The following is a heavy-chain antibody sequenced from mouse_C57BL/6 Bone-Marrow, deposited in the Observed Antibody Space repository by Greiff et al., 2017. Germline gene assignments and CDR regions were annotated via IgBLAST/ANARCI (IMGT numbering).Heavy chain of an antibody. J-gene: IGHJ3*01. CDR1: GYGFTSYY. V-gene: IGHV1-66*01. Sequence: QVQLKQSGPELVKPGASVKISCKASGYGFTSYYIDWVKQRPGQGLEWIGWINPGSGSTKYNEKFKGKATLTADTSSSTAYMQLSSLTSEDSAVYYGARVVYYSNYGFAYWGQGTMVTVSA. D-gene: IGHD2-5*01. CDR3: ARVVYYSNYGFAY. CDR2: INPGSGST.